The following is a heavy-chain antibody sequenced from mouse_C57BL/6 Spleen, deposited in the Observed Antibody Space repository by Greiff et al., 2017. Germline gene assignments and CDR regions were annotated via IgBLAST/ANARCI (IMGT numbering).Heavy chain of an antibody. Sequence: VHLVESGAELMKPGASVKLSCKATGYTFTGYWIEWVKQRPGHGLEWIGEILPGSGSTNYNEKFKGKATFTADTSSNTAYMQLSSLTTEDSAIYYCATLRTGTGFAYWGQGTLVTVSA. CDR2: ILPGSGST. J-gene: IGHJ3*01. CDR3: ATLRTGTGFAY. V-gene: IGHV1-9*01. D-gene: IGHD4-1*01. CDR1: GYTFTGYW.